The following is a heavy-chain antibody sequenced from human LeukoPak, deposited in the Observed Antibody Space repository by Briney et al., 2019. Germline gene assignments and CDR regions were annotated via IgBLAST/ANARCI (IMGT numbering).Heavy chain of an antibody. CDR1: RFAFSQAW. CDR2: IKSESDGGTT. J-gene: IGHJ5*02. V-gene: IGHV3-15*01. D-gene: IGHD1-26*01. CDR3: TTSGWFDH. Sequence: GGSLRLSCVASRFAFSQAWMSWVRQAPGKGLEWVGRIKSESDGGTTDYAAPVKGRFTISRDDSKNTLFLQMNSLQTEDTAVYYCTTSGWFDHWGQGTLVTVSS.